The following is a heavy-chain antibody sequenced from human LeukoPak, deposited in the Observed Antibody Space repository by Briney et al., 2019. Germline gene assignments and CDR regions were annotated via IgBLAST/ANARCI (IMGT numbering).Heavy chain of an antibody. CDR2: IESDGST. CDR1: GFTFSSYW. V-gene: IGHV3-74*01. D-gene: IGHD3-10*01. Sequence: PGGSLRLSCAASGFTFSSYWMHGVRQTPGKGLMWVSRIESDGSTIYADSVKDRFTISRDNGKNTVYLQMNSLRVDDTAMYYCARAVTYFYGSVTYDWFDPWGQGTLVTVSS. J-gene: IGHJ5*02. CDR3: ARAVTYFYGSVTYDWFDP.